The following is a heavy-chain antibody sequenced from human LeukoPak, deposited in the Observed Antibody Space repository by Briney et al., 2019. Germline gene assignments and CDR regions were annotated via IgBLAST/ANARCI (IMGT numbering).Heavy chain of an antibody. D-gene: IGHD2-15*01. Sequence: PGGSLRLSCAASGFTFSSYGMHWVRQAPGKGLEWVAFIRYDGSNKYYADSVKGRFTISRDNSKNTLYLQMHSLRDEDTAVYYCAPLGYCSGDSCYSIPDAFDVWGQGTMVTVSS. CDR2: IRYDGSNK. CDR1: GFTFSSYG. CDR3: APLGYCSGDSCYSIPDAFDV. J-gene: IGHJ3*01. V-gene: IGHV3-30*02.